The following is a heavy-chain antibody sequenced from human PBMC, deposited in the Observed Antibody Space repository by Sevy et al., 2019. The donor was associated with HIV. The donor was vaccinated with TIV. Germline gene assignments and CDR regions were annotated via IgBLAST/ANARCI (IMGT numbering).Heavy chain of an antibody. CDR1: GYTFTNYW. V-gene: IGHV5-51*01. CDR2: IYPGDSDT. J-gene: IGHJ6*02. D-gene: IGHD1-1*01. Sequence: GGSLRLSCKGSGYTFTNYWIGWVRQMPGKGLEWMGIIYPGDSDTRYSRSFQGQVTISVDKSISTAYLQWSGLKASDTAIFYCARGARGTLPSYYYYTMDIWGQGTTVTVSS. CDR3: ARGARGTLPSYYYYTMDI.